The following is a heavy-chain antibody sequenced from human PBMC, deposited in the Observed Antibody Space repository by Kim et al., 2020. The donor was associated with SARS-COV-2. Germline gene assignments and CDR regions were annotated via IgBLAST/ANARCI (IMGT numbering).Heavy chain of an antibody. CDR3: ARDSIVREYQWVYDY. D-gene: IGHD2-2*01. J-gene: IGHJ4*02. Sequence: ASVKVSCKASGYTFTSYYMHWVRQAPGQGLEWMGIINPSGGSTSYAQKFQGRVTMTRDTSTSTVYMELSSLRSEDTAVYYCARDSIVREYQWVYDYWGQGTLVTVSS. CDR1: GYTFTSYY. CDR2: INPSGGST. V-gene: IGHV1-46*01.